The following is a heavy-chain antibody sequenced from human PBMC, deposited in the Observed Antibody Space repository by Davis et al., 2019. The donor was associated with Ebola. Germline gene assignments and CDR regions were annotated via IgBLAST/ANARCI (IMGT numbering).Heavy chain of an antibody. J-gene: IGHJ5*02. CDR3: ARDGVVVVPAAPSQSPFDP. V-gene: IGHV1-8*01. CDR1: GYAFTSYD. CDR2: MNPNSGNT. D-gene: IGHD2-2*01. Sequence: AASVKVSCKASGYAFTSYDINWVRQATGQGLEWMGWMNPNSGNTGYVERFQGRVTMSRNTSISTAYMELSSLRSEDTAVYYCARDGVVVVPAAPSQSPFDPWGQGTLVTVSS.